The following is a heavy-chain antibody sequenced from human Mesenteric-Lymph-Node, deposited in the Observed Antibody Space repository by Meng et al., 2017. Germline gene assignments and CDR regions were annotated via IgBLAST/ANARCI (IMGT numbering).Heavy chain of an antibody. CDR3: VTLGYCTYDNCYGEKRNLFDY. D-gene: IGHD2-8*01. CDR1: GYTFTAYF. CDR2: INPNTGDT. J-gene: IGHJ4*02. V-gene: IGHV1-2*06. Sequence: ASVKVSCKASGYTFTAYFMHWVRQAPGQGLEWMGRINPNTGDTLYAQKFQGRVTLTRDTSISTAYMEVSRLRSDDTAVYYCVTLGYCTYDNCYGEKRNLFDYWGRGTLVTVSS.